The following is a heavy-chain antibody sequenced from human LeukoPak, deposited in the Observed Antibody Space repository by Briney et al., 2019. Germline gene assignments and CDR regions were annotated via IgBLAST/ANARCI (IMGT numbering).Heavy chain of an antibody. CDR2: INPLRGIT. D-gene: IGHD6-19*01. Sequence: ASVKVSCKASGYTFTSYDINWVRQAPGLGLEWMGIINPLRGITIYAQKFQGRVTMTSDTSTNTVYMELSSLISEDTAVYYCTRTIGYRPVAGLKEKWFDPWGQGTLVTVSS. CDR1: GYTFTSYD. J-gene: IGHJ5*02. V-gene: IGHV1-46*01. CDR3: TRTIGYRPVAGLKEKWFDP.